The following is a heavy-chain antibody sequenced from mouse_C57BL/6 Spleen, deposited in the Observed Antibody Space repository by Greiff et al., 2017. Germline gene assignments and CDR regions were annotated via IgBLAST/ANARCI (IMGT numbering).Heavy chain of an antibody. J-gene: IGHJ4*01. CDR1: GFSLTSYG. CDR2: IWSDGST. Sequence: VQLVESGPGLVAPSQSLSITCTVSGFSLTSYGVHWVRQPPGKGLEWLVVIWSDGSTTYNSALKSRLSISKDNSKSQVFLKMNSRQTDDTAMYYCARHGGSITTVVEDYAMDYWGQGTSVTVSS. CDR3: ARHGGSITTVVEDYAMDY. V-gene: IGHV2-6-1*01. D-gene: IGHD1-1*01.